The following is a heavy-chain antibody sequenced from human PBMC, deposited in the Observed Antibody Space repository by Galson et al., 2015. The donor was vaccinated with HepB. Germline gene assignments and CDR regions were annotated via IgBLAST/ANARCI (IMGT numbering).Heavy chain of an antibody. CDR2: ISYDGSNK. Sequence: SLRLSCAASGFTFSSYGMHWVRQAPGKGLEWVAVISYDGSNKYYADSVKGRFTISRDNSKNTLYLQMNSLRAEDTAVYYCAKGMKDTAMGDFDYWGQGTLVTVSS. V-gene: IGHV3-30*18. J-gene: IGHJ4*02. CDR1: GFTFSSYG. CDR3: AKGMKDTAMGDFDY. D-gene: IGHD5-18*01.